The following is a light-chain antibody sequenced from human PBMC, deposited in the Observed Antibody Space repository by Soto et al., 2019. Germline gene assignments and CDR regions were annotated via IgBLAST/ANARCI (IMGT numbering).Light chain of an antibody. J-gene: IGLJ2*01. CDR2: LNSDGSH. CDR1: SGHSNYA. Sequence: QLVLTQSPSASASLGASVKLTCTLSSGHSNYAIAWHQQQSEKGPRYLMNLNSDGSHSKGDGIPDRFSGSSSGAERYLTISSLQSEDEAAYYCQTWGSGIVVFGGGTKLTVL. CDR3: QTWGSGIVV. V-gene: IGLV4-69*01.